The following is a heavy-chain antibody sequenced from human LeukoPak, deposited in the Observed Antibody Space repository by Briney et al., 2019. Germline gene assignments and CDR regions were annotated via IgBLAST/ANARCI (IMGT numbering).Heavy chain of an antibody. D-gene: IGHD1-26*01. CDR2: IYPSGST. CDR3: ARENSGSYREFDY. CDR1: GGSISSYY. V-gene: IGHV4-4*07. J-gene: IGHJ4*02. Sequence: SETLSLTCTVSGGSISSYYWTWIRQPAGKGLEWIGRIYPSGSTNYNPSLKSRVTMSVDTSKNQFSLKLSFVTAADTAVYYCARENSGSYREFDYWGQGTLVTVSS.